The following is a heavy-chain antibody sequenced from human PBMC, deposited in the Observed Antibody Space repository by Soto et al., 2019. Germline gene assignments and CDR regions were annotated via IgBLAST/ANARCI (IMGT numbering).Heavy chain of an antibody. V-gene: IGHV1-18*01. CDR1: GYTFTSYD. D-gene: IGHD2-15*01. J-gene: IGHJ5*02. Sequence: ASVKVSCKASGYTFTSYDINWVRQATGQGLEWMGWISAYNGNTNYAQKLQGRVTMTTDTSTSTAYMELRSLRSDDTAVYYCARDVVVVAATSNWFDPWGQGTLVTVSS. CDR3: ARDVVVVAATSNWFDP. CDR2: ISAYNGNT.